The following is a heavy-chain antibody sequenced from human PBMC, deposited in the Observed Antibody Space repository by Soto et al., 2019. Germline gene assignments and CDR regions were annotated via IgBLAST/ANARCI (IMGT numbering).Heavy chain of an antibody. CDR3: ARERSYYDSD. CDR2: IIPIFGTA. CDR1: GGTFSSYA. D-gene: IGHD3-22*01. J-gene: IGHJ4*02. V-gene: IGHV1-69*13. Sequence: GPPVKVSCKASGGTFSSYAISWVRQAPGQGLEWMGGIIPIFGTANYAQKFQGRVTITADESTSTAYMELSSLRSEDTAVYYCARERSYYDSDWGQGTLVTVSS.